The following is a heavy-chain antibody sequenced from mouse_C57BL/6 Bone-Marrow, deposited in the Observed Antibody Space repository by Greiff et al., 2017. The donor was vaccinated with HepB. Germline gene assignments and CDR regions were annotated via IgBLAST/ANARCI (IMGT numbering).Heavy chain of an antibody. J-gene: IGHJ1*03. D-gene: IGHD1-1*01. CDR2: IYPGDGDT. V-gene: IGHV1-80*01. CDR3: ARSLLITTVVATRYFDV. Sequence: QVQLQQSGAELVKPGASVKISCKASGYAFSSYWMNWVKQRPGKGLEWIGQIYPGDGDTNYNGKFKGKATLTADKSSSTAYMQLSSLTSEDSAVYFCARSLLITTVVATRYFDVWGTGTTVTVSS. CDR1: GYAFSSYW.